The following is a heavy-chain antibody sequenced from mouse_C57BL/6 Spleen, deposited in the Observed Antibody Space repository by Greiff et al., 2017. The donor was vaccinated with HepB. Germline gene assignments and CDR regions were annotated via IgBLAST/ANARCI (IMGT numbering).Heavy chain of an antibody. CDR3: ARYKDYGSYYYAMDY. CDR2: IRNKANGYTT. Sequence: EVQVVESGGGLVQPGGSLSLSCAASGFTFTDYYMSWVRQPPGKALEWLGFIRNKANGYTTEYSASVNGRFTISRDNYQSILYLQMNALRAEDSATYYCARYKDYGSYYYAMDYWGQGTSVTVSS. CDR1: GFTFTDYY. D-gene: IGHD1-1*01. J-gene: IGHJ4*01. V-gene: IGHV7-3*01.